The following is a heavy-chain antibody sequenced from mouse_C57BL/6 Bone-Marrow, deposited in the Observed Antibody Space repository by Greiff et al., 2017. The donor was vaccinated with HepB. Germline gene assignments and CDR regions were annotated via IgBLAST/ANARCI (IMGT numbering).Heavy chain of an antibody. J-gene: IGHJ3*01. CDR3: ASLYAWFAY. Sequence: VQLQQSGPGLVAPSQSLSITCTVSGFSLTSYGVDWVRQSPGKGLEWLGVIWGVGSTNYNSALKSRLSISKDNSKSQVFLKMNSLQPDDTAMYYCASLYAWFAYWGQGTLVTVSA. CDR2: IWGVGST. D-gene: IGHD1-3*01. V-gene: IGHV2-6*01. CDR1: GFSLTSYG.